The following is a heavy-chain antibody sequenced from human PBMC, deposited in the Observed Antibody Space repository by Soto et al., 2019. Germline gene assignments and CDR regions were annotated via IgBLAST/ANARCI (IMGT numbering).Heavy chain of an antibody. Sequence: QVQLVQSGAEVKKPGSSVKVSCKASGGTFSSYTISWVRQAPGQGLEWMGRIIPILGIANYAQKFQGRVTITADKSTSTAYMELSSLRSEDTAVYYSASPRGYCSGGSCYESDFDYWGQGTLVTVSS. D-gene: IGHD2-15*01. V-gene: IGHV1-69*02. CDR3: ASPRGYCSGGSCYESDFDY. J-gene: IGHJ4*02. CDR1: GGTFSSYT. CDR2: IIPILGIA.